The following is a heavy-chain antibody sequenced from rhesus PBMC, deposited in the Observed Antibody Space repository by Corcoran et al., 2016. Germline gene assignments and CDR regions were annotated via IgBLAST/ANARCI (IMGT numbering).Heavy chain of an antibody. V-gene: IGHV4-169*01. D-gene: IGHD6-13*01. Sequence: QLQLQESGPGLVKPSETLSVTCAVSGGSISSSYWSWIRQAPGKGLEWIGYIYGSGRSTNYNPSLKSRVTLSVDTSKNQLSLKLRSVTAADTAVYYCASSYSSWSYLDYWGQGVLVTVSS. CDR3: ASSYSSWSYLDY. J-gene: IGHJ4*01. CDR1: GGSISSSY. CDR2: IYGSGRST.